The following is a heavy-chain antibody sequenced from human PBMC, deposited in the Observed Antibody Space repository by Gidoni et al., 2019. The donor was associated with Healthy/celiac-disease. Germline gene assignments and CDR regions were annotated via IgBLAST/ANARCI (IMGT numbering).Heavy chain of an antibody. CDR1: SLPFSSYD. D-gene: IGHD2-2*02. V-gene: IGHV3-23*01. Sequence: EVQLLESGGGLVQPGGSLRLSCAASSLPFSSYDMSWVRRGPGNGLEWVSTSSGCGGSTYYADSVKGRFTISRDNSKNTLYLQMNSLRAEDTAVYYCAKTDGYCSSTSCYTGFFQHWGQGTLVTVSS. J-gene: IGHJ1*01. CDR3: AKTDGYCSSTSCYTGFFQH. CDR2: SSGCGGST.